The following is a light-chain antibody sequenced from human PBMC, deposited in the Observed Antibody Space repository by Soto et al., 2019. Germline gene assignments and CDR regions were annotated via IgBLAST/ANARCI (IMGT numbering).Light chain of an antibody. V-gene: IGKV3-11*01. J-gene: IGKJ2*01. CDR3: QQRSSWPT. CDR2: DTS. Sequence: EIVLTQSPATLSLSPGERATLSCRASQSVNSYLAWYQQKCGQAPRLLIYDTSNRATGIPDRFSGSGSGTDFTLTISSLEPEDFAVYYCQQRSSWPTFGQGTRVEIK. CDR1: QSVNSY.